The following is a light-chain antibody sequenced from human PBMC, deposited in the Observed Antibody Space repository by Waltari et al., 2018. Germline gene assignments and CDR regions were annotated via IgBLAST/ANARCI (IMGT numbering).Light chain of an antibody. V-gene: IGKV3-20*01. CDR3: QHHVRLPAT. Sequence: IVLTQSPGTLSLSPGERATLPCRASQSVNTYLAWYQQKPGQAPRLLIYGAYTRAAGIPDRFSGSGFGTDFSLTISRLEAEVFAVYYCQHHVRLPATFGQGTKVEIK. CDR2: GAY. J-gene: IGKJ1*01. CDR1: QSVNTY.